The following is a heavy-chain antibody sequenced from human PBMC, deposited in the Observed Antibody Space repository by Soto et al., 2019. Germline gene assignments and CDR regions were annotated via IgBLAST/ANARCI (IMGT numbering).Heavy chain of an antibody. J-gene: IGHJ4*02. CDR2: ISFSDNTI. D-gene: IGHD3-10*01. CDR3: ARGLWFGVLGFFDY. Sequence: PGGALRRSGAPAGFTFSGYYMSWVPQAPGKGLQCVSYISFSDNTIYYPASVKGRFTTSRDNAKNSLYLQMNSLRAEDTAVYSCARGLWFGVLGFFDYWGQGTLVSVS. V-gene: IGHV3-11*01. CDR1: GFTFSGYY.